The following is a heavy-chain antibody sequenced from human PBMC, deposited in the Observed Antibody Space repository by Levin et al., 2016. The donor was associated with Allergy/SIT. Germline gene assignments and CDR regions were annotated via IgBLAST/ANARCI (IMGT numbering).Heavy chain of an antibody. J-gene: IGHJ6*02. Sequence: GESLKISCAASGFTFSNYSMDWVRQAPGKGLEWVSSITATSNYMYYADSVKGRFTISRDNSKNTLYLQMNSLRAEDTALYYCAKYMLRGAPYYGMDVWGQGTTLTVSS. CDR3: AKYMLRGAPYYGMDV. CDR2: ITATSNYM. V-gene: IGHV3-21*04. D-gene: IGHD3-10*01. CDR1: GFTFSNYS.